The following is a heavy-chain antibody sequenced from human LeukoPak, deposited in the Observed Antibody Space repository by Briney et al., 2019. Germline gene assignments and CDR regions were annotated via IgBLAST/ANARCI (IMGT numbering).Heavy chain of an antibody. D-gene: IGHD2-21*01. J-gene: IGHJ3*01. V-gene: IGHV1-2*02. CDR2: INPNSGDT. CDR1: GYTFIAYY. CDR3: ASKGDGSCDSSLCQGAFDF. Sequence: ASVKVSCKPSGYTFIAYYIHLVRQAPGQGLEWMGWINPNSGDTNYAQKFQDRVTMTWDTSVSTAYMGLSSLTSDDTAVYYCASKGDGSCDSSLCQGAFDFWGQGSVVTVSS.